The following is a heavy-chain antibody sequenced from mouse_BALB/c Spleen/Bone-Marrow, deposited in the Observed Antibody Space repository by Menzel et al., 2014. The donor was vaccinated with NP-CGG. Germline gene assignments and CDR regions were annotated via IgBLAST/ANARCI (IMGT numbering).Heavy chain of an antibody. V-gene: IGHV5-4*02. CDR1: GFTFXDYY. Sequence: DVKLVESGGGLVKPGGSLKLSCAASGFTFXDYYMFWVRQTPEKRLEWVATISDDGGNTYYRDSVKGRFTISRDNAKNKLNLQMSSLKSEDTATYHCARETGPRAMDYWGQGTSVTVSS. CDR2: ISDDGGNT. CDR3: ARETGPRAMDY. J-gene: IGHJ4*01. D-gene: IGHD4-1*01.